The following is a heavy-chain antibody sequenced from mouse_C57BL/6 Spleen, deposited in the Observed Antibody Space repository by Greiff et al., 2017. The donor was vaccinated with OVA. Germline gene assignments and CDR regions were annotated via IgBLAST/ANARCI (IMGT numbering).Heavy chain of an antibody. J-gene: IGHJ2*01. V-gene: IGHV1-63*01. D-gene: IGHD2-4*01. Sequence: QVQLKESGAELVRPGTSVKMSCKASGYTFTNYWIGWAKQRPGHGLEWIGDIYPGGGYTNYNEKFKGKATLTADKSSSTAYMQFSSLTSEDSAIYYCARSGDYDGNYFDYWGQGTTLTVSS. CDR3: ARSGDYDGNYFDY. CDR2: IYPGGGYT. CDR1: GYTFTNYW.